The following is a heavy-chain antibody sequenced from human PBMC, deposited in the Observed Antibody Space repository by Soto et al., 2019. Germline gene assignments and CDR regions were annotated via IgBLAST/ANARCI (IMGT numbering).Heavy chain of an antibody. V-gene: IGHV4-61*08. J-gene: IGHJ4*02. Sequence: SETLSLTCTVSGGSVSSGGYYWSWIRQPPGKGLEWIGYIYYSGSTNYNPSLKSRVTISVDTSKNQFSLKLSSVTAADTAVYYCARLGSYGNDIFDYWGQGTLVTSPQ. CDR2: IYYSGST. D-gene: IGHD5-18*01. CDR1: GGSVSSGGYY. CDR3: ARLGSYGNDIFDY.